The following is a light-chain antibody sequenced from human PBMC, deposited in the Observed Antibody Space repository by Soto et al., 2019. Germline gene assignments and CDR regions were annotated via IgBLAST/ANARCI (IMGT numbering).Light chain of an antibody. CDR2: GNS. CDR1: SSNIGAGYD. Sequence: QSVLTQPPSVSGAPGQRVTISCTGSSSNIGAGYDVHWYQQLPGTAPKLLIYGNSNRPSGVPDRFSGSKSGTSASLVITGLQAEDEADYYCQSYDSSLSVHFGTGTKLTVL. V-gene: IGLV1-40*01. CDR3: QSYDSSLSVH. J-gene: IGLJ1*01.